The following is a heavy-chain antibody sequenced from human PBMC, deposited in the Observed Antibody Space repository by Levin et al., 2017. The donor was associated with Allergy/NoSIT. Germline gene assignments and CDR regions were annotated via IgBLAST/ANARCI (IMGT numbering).Heavy chain of an antibody. CDR1: GGSVSSGSYY. Sequence: GSLRLSCTVSGGSVSSGSYYWSWIRQPPGRGLEWIGYIYYSGSTNYNPSLKSRVTISVDTSKNQFSLKLSSVTAADTAVYYCARTYLNYDVWSGYDGNWFDPWGQGTLVTVSS. D-gene: IGHD3-3*01. V-gene: IGHV4-61*01. CDR2: IYYSGST. J-gene: IGHJ5*02. CDR3: ARTYLNYDVWSGYDGNWFDP.